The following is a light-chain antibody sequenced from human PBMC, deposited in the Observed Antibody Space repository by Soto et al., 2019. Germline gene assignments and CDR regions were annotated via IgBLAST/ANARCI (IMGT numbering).Light chain of an antibody. V-gene: IGLV2-23*02. CDR2: EVS. Sequence: QSALTQPASVSGSPGQSITISCTGTSSDVGSHNLVSWYQQHPGQPPKLMIYEVSKRPLGVSTRFSASKSGHTASLTISGLQAEDEAAHYGCSYGGSRAVFGGGTQLTVL. CDR1: SSDVGSHNL. J-gene: IGLJ7*01. CDR3: CSYGGSRAV.